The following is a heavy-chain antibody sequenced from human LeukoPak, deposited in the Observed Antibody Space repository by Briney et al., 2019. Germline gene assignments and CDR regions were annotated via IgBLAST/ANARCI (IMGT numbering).Heavy chain of an antibody. D-gene: IGHD3-10*01. J-gene: IGHJ4*02. V-gene: IGHV4-31*03. CDR2: IYYSGST. CDR3: ARGKSASGSYYDLVYFDS. Sequence: SETLSLTCTVSGGSISSGCYYWSWIRHHAGKGLEWIGYIYYSGSTYYNPSLKSRVTISVDTSKNQFSLKLSSVTAADTAVYYCARGKSASGSYYDLVYFDSWGQGTLVTVSS. CDR1: GGSISSGCYY.